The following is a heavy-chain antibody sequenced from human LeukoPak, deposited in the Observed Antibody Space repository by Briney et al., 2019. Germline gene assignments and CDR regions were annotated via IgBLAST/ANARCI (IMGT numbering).Heavy chain of an antibody. D-gene: IGHD3-9*01. J-gene: IGHJ6*03. CDR3: ARGPLHAIWDYYYYYMDV. V-gene: IGHV1-69*05. Sequence: ASVKVSCKASGGTFSSYAISWVRQAPRQGLEWMGGIIPIFGTANYAQKFQGRVTITTDESTSTAYMELSSLRSEDTAVYYCARGPLHAIWDYYYYYMDVWGKGTTVTVSS. CDR1: GGTFSSYA. CDR2: IIPIFGTA.